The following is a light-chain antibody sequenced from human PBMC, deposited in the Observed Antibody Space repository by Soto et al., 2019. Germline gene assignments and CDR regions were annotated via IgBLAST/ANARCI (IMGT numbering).Light chain of an antibody. CDR3: LQHSSYPWT. CDR1: QDIRND. V-gene: IGKV1-17*01. J-gene: IGKJ1*01. Sequence: IQMTPSPSSLSASVVYIVAITGVASQDIRNDLGWYQQKPGKAPKRLIYAASGLQSGVPSRFSGGGSGTEFTLTISSLQPEDFATYYCLQHSSYPWTFGQGNKGDIK. CDR2: AAS.